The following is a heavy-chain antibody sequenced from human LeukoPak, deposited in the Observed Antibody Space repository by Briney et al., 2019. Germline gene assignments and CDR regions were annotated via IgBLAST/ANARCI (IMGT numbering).Heavy chain of an antibody. CDR2: INHSGST. Sequence: SETLSFTCAVYGGSFSGDYWSWIRQPPGKGLEWIGEINHSGSTNYNPSLKSRVTISVHTSKNQFSLKLSSVTAADTAVYYCARGRYYGSGTYYTDYWGQGTLVTVSS. D-gene: IGHD3-10*01. CDR1: GGSFSGDY. J-gene: IGHJ4*02. V-gene: IGHV4-34*01. CDR3: ARGRYYGSGTYYTDY.